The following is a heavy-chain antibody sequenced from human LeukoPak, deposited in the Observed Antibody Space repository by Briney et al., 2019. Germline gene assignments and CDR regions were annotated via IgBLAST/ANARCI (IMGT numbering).Heavy chain of an antibody. CDR3: AKELEYSGSYPDY. CDR1: GFTFSNAW. V-gene: IGHV3-23*01. D-gene: IGHD1-26*01. CDR2: ISGGGGST. J-gene: IGHJ4*02. Sequence: GGSLRLSCAASGFTFSNAWMSWVRQAPGKGLEWVSAISGGGGSTYYAGSVKGRFTISRDNSKNTLSLQMNSLRGEDSAVYYCAKELEYSGSYPDYWGQGTLVTVSS.